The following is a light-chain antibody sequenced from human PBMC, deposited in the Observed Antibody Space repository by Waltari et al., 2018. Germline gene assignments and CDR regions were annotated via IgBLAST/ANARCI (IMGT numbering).Light chain of an antibody. CDR3: QQYYDSPLT. CDR1: QRVLYSSHNKDY. CDR2: WAS. J-gene: IGKJ4*01. Sequence: DIVMTQSPDSLAVSLGERATINCKSSQRVLYSSHNKDYLAWYQQNPGQPPKLLIYWASPRESGVPDRFSGSGSGTDFTLTISSLQAEDVAVYSCQQYYDSPLTFGGGTKVEIK. V-gene: IGKV4-1*01.